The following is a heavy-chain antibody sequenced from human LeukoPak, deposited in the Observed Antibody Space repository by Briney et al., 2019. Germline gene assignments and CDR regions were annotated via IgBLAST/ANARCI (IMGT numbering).Heavy chain of an antibody. J-gene: IGHJ4*02. CDR3: ARDLSSDYYDSSGYLNY. V-gene: IGHV3-74*01. CDR1: GFTFSSYW. D-gene: IGHD3-22*01. Sequence: GGSLRLSCAASGFTFSSYWMHWVRQAPGKGLVWVSRINSDGSSSSYADSVKGRFTISRDNAKNTLYLQMNSLRAEDTAVYYCARDLSSDYYDSSGYLNYWGQGTLVTVSS. CDR2: INSDGSSS.